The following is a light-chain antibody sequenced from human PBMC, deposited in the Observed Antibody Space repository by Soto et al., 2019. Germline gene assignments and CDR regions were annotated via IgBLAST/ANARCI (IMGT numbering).Light chain of an antibody. Sequence: EIVLTQSPGTLSLSPGERSTLSWRASQSVSSSYLAWYQQKPGQAPRLLIYGASSRATGIPDRFSGSGSGTDFTLTISRLEPEDFAVYYCQQHGTSPITFGQGTRLEIK. J-gene: IGKJ5*01. V-gene: IGKV3-20*01. CDR3: QQHGTSPIT. CDR1: QSVSSSY. CDR2: GAS.